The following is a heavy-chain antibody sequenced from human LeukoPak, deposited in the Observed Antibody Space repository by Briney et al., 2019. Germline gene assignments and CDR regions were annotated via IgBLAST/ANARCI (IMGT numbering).Heavy chain of an antibody. Sequence: SETLSLTCTVSGGSISSGDYYWSWIRQPPGKGLEWIAYMYYSGSTYYNPSLKSRVTMSADTSRNQLPLKLSSVTAADTAVYYCARPYYYDSRIDPWGQGILVTVCS. D-gene: IGHD3-22*01. J-gene: IGHJ5*02. CDR2: MYYSGST. V-gene: IGHV4-30-4*01. CDR1: GGSISSGDYY. CDR3: ARPYYYDSRIDP.